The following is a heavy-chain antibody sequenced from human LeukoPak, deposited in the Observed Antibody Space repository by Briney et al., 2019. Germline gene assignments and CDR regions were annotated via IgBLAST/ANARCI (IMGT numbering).Heavy chain of an antibody. V-gene: IGHV4-59*02. CDR2: IYYSGST. D-gene: IGHD1-14*01. CDR1: GDSVSSYY. CDR3: ARSLSVTGSWVDY. Sequence: SETLSLTCTVSGDSVSSYYWSWIRQAPGKGLEWIGYIYYSGSTNYNPSLRSRASISRDTSKSQFSLKLSSVTAADTAVYYCARSLSVTGSWVDYWGQGTLVTASS. J-gene: IGHJ4*02.